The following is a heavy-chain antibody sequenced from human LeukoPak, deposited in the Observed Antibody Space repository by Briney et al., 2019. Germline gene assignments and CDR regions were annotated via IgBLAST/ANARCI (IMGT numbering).Heavy chain of an antibody. D-gene: IGHD3-10*01. V-gene: IGHV4-59*12. CDR3: AKSNGYGLVDI. Sequence: SETLSLTRTVSGGSISSYYGTWIRQPPGKGLEWIGNNSPSLKSRVAISLDTSRNQFSLKLTSVTAADTAVYYCAKSNGYGLVDIWGQGTMVTVSS. CDR1: GGSISSYY. J-gene: IGHJ3*02.